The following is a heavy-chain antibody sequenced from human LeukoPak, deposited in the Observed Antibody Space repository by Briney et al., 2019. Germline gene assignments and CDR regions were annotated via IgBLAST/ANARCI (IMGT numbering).Heavy chain of an antibody. J-gene: IGHJ4*02. CDR1: GGTFISYA. CDR3: ARDLGGYDYVGFGY. CDR2: IIPILGIA. D-gene: IGHD5-12*01. V-gene: IGHV1-69*04. Sequence: ASVKVSCKASGGTFISYAISWVRQAPGQGLEWMGRIIPILGIANYAQKFQGRVTITADKSTSTAYMELSSLRSEDTAVYYCARDLGGYDYVGFGYWGQGTLVTVSS.